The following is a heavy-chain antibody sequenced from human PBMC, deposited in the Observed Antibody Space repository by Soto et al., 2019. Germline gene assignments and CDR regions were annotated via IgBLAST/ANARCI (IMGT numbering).Heavy chain of an antibody. CDR1: GGSFSGYY. CDR3: ARADDYVWGTYGY. D-gene: IGHD3-16*01. J-gene: IGHJ4*02. Sequence: ASETLSLTCAVYGGSFSGYYWSWIRQPPGKGLEWIGEINHSGSTNYNPSLKSRVTISVDTSKNQFSLKLSSVTAADTAVYYCARADDYVWGTYGYWGQGTLVTVSS. V-gene: IGHV4-34*01. CDR2: INHSGST.